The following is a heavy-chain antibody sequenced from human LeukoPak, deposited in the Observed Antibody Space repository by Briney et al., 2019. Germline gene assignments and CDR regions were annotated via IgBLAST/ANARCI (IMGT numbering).Heavy chain of an antibody. CDR3: ALGMYSSGWRFDY. J-gene: IGHJ4*02. CDR1: GYSFTRYW. Sequence: GESLKISCKGSGYSFTRYWIGWVRQMPGKGLEWMGIIYPGDSDTRYSPSFQGQVTISADKSITTASLQWSSLKASGTAMYYCALGMYSSGWRFDYWGQGTLVTVSS. D-gene: IGHD6-19*01. V-gene: IGHV5-51*01. CDR2: IYPGDSDT.